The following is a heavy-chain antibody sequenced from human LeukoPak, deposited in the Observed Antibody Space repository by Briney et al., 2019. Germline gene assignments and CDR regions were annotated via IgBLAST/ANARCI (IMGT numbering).Heavy chain of an antibody. CDR1: GFTFSSYA. CDR3: ARDTSGSYSRGSYDY. V-gene: IGHV3-30-3*01. D-gene: IGHD1-26*01. J-gene: IGHJ4*02. CDR2: ISYDGSNK. Sequence: GGSLRLSCAASGFTFSSYAMHWVRQAPGKGLEWVAVISYDGSNKYYADSVKGRFTISRDNSKNTLYLQMNSLRAEDTAVYYCARDTSGSYSRGSYDYWGQGTLVTVSS.